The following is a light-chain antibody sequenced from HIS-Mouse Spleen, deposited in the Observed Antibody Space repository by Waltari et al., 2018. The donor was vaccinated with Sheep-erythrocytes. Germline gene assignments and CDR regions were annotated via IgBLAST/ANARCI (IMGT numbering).Light chain of an antibody. Sequence: QSALTQPPSASGSPGQSVTISCTGTSSDVGCYNYVSLYQQHPGKAPKLMIYEVSKRPSGVPDRFSGSKSGNTASLTVSGLQAEDEADYYCSSYAGSNNWVFGGGTKLTVL. CDR3: SSYAGSNNWV. CDR1: SSDVGCYNY. CDR2: EVS. J-gene: IGLJ3*02. V-gene: IGLV2-8*01.